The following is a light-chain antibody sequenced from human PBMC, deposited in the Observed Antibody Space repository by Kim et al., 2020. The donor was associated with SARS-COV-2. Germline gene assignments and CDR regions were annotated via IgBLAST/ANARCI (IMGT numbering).Light chain of an antibody. CDR2: NVA. CDR3: SSYTTSASYV. Sequence: NYVSWYQHYPGKAPKLIIFNVAQRPSGISNRFSGSKSGDTASLTISGLQAEDEADYYCSSYTTSASYVFGTGTKVTVL. CDR1: NY. J-gene: IGLJ1*01. V-gene: IGLV2-14*03.